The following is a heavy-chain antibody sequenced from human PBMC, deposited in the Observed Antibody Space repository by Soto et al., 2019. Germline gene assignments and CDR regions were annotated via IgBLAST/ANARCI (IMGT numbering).Heavy chain of an antibody. Sequence: ASVKVSCKASGYTFTSYYMHWVRQAPGQGLEWMGIINPSGGSTSYAQKFQGRVTMTRDTSTSTVYMELSSLRSEDTAVYYCARDSLLLWFGESNGYGAFDIWGQ. J-gene: IGHJ3*02. CDR2: INPSGGST. V-gene: IGHV1-46*03. D-gene: IGHD3-10*01. CDR1: GYTFTSYY. CDR3: ARDSLLLWFGESNGYGAFDI.